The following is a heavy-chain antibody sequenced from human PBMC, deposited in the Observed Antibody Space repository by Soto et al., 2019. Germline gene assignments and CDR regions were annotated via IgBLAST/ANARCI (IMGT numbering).Heavy chain of an antibody. CDR3: AKKAEAGQQRGWFEP. V-gene: IGHV4-30-4*01. J-gene: IGHJ5*02. Sequence: QVQLQESGPGLVKPSQTLSLTCTVSGGSISSGDYYWSWIRQPPGKGLEWIGYIYYSGSTYYNPSLKGRVTISGDTSKNQFHLKLSSVTGADTAVDYCAKKAEAGQQRGWFEPWGQGTLVTVSS. D-gene: IGHD2-2*01. CDR1: GGSISSGDYY. CDR2: IYYSGST.